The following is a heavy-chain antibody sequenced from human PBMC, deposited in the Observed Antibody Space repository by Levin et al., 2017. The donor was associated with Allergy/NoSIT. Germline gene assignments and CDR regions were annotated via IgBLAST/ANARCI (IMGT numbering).Heavy chain of an antibody. CDR1: GYTFTSYG. Sequence: PGGSLRLSCKASGYTFTSYGISWVRQAPGQGLEWMGWISAYNGNTNYAQKLQGRVTMTTDTSTSTAYMELRSLRSDDTAVYYCAVAGQGGPFDPWGQGTLVTVSS. CDR2: ISAYNGNT. D-gene: IGHD3-16*01. V-gene: IGHV1-18*01. CDR3: AVAGQGGPFDP. J-gene: IGHJ5*02.